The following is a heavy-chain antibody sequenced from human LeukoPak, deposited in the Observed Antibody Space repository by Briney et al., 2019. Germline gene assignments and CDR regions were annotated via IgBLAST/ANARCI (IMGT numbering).Heavy chain of an antibody. J-gene: IGHJ5*02. CDR1: GDSASNNSSA. CDR2: TYYRSNWYN. CDR3: ARAVAYGIGFDP. D-gene: IGHD2-21*01. Sequence: SQTLSLTCAISGDSASNNSSAWNWIRRSPSRGLEWLGRTYYRSNWYNDYAVSVKSRITINADTSKNQFSLQLNSVTPEDTAMYYCARAVAYGIGFDPWGQGTLVTVSS. V-gene: IGHV6-1*01.